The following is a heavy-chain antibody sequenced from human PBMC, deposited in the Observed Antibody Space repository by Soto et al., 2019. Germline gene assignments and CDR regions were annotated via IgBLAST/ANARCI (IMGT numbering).Heavy chain of an antibody. V-gene: IGHV1-46*01. Sequence: QVQLVQSGAEVKKPGASVKVSCKASGYTFTSYYMHWVRQAPGQGLAWMGIINPSGGSTSYAHKFQGRVTMTRDTSTCTVYMELSSQRSEDTAVYYCARGGDYYGDYVGTFYVMDFWGQGTTVTVSS. CDR3: ARGGDYYGDYVGTFYVMDF. CDR2: INPSGGST. D-gene: IGHD4-17*01. CDR1: GYTFTSYY. J-gene: IGHJ6*02.